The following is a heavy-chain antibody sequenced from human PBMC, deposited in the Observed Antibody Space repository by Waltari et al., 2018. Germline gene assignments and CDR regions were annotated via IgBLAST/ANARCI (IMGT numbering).Heavy chain of an antibody. V-gene: IGHV3-23*01. Sequence: EVQLLASGGGLVQPGGSLRLSCAASGFTFTDHPMSQVRQAPGRGLEWVSAITGSGDRTYYAESLKGRFTVSRDKSKSTLYLQMNSLTAEDTAVYYCAKDWRRSLEYLDWLLFALDDWGQGTLVTVSS. CDR1: GFTFTDHP. J-gene: IGHJ4*02. CDR2: ITGSGDRT. D-gene: IGHD3-9*01. CDR3: AKDWRRSLEYLDWLLFALDD.